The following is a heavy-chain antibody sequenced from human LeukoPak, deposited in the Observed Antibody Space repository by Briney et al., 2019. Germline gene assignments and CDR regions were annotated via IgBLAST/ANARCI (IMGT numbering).Heavy chain of an antibody. Sequence: GASVKVSCKASGYTFTGYFLPWVRQAPGQGLEWMGWIDPNSGGTNCAQKSPGRVTMTRDTSISTAYMELSRLTSDDTAVYYCASHLLGGDGDCWGQGTLVTVSS. CDR2: IDPNSGGT. J-gene: IGHJ4*02. V-gene: IGHV1-2*02. CDR3: ASHLLGGDGDC. D-gene: IGHD3-16*01. CDR1: GYTFTGYF.